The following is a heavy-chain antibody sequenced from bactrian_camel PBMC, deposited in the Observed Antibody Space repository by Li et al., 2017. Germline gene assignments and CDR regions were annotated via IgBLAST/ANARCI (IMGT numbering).Heavy chain of an antibody. CDR3: AAGAVNLQLARGYNY. J-gene: IGHJ4*01. Sequence: HVQLVESGGGSVQAGGSLRLSCKGSGFTDTGNYMAWFRQAPGKEREGVAAIDNAGSATYTYAVQGRFTISKDSAKNTLYLQMNNLKVEGTAMYYCAAGAVNLQLARGYNYWGQGTQVTVS. V-gene: IGHV3S6*01. CDR1: GFTDTGNY. D-gene: IGHD6*01. CDR2: IDNAGSAT.